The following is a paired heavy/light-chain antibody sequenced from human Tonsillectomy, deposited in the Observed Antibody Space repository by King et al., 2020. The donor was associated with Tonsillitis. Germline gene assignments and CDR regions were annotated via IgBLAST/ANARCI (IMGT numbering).Light chain of an antibody. V-gene: IGKV4-1*01. Sequence: DIVMTQSPDSLAVSLGERATINCKSSQSVLSSSNNKNYLAWYQQKPGQPPKLLIYWASTRESGVPDRFSGSGSGTDFTLSISSLQAEDVAVYYCQQNYSIPQFGPGTKVEIK. CDR3: QQNYSIPQ. CDR1: QSVLSSSNNKNY. J-gene: IGKJ1*01. CDR2: WAS.
Heavy chain of an antibody. Sequence: EVQLVESGGGLVQPGRSLRLSCTASGFTFSSYSMSWVRQAPGKGLEWVANIKQDGSETYYVDSVKGRFTISRDNAKNLLYLQMNSLRAEDTAVYFCARWRYYGSGSYRYYFDYWGQGTLVTVSS. CDR1: GFTFSSYS. D-gene: IGHD3-10*01. CDR3: ARWRYYGSGSYRYYFDY. J-gene: IGHJ4*02. V-gene: IGHV3-7*03. CDR2: IKQDGSET.